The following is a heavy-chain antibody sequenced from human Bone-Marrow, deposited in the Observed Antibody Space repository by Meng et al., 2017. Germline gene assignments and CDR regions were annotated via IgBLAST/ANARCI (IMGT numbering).Heavy chain of an antibody. D-gene: IGHD6-19*01. Sequence: GESLKISWAASGFTLSSYAMSWVRQAPGKGLEWVSAISGSGGSTYYADYVKGRFTISRDNSKNTLYLQMYSLRAEDTAVYYCAKDKPRATGGSSGWYGYYYYGMDVWGQGTTVTVSS. CDR1: GFTLSSYA. J-gene: IGHJ6*02. V-gene: IGHV3-23*01. CDR2: ISGSGGST. CDR3: AKDKPRATGGSSGWYGYYYYGMDV.